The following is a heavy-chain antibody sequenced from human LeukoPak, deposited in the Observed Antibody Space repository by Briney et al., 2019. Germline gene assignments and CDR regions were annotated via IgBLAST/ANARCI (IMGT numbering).Heavy chain of an antibody. CDR3: TRTIGYRPVAGLKEKWFDP. Sequence: ASVKVSCKASGYTFTDYYVHWVRQAPGLGLEWMGIINPLCGITIYAQKFQGRVTMTSDTSTNTVYIELSSLISEDTAVYYCTRTIGYRPVAGLKEKWFDPWGQGTLVTVSS. J-gene: IGHJ5*02. CDR1: GYTFTDYY. CDR2: INPLCGIT. V-gene: IGHV1-46*01. D-gene: IGHD6-19*01.